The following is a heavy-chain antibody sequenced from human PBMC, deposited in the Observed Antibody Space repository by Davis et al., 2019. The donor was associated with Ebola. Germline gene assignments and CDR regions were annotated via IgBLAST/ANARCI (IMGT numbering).Heavy chain of an antibody. CDR1: GFTFSSNW. V-gene: IGHV3-74*01. J-gene: IGHJ6*04. CDR2: TNSDGSIT. Sequence: GESLKISCAASGFTFSSNWMHWVRQAPGKGLVWVSRTNSDGSITSYADSVKGRFTISRDNAKNSLYLQMNSLRVEDTALYHCAREGGNGLLVYYYFYGMDVWGKGTTVTVSS. D-gene: IGHD1-26*01. CDR3: AREGGNGLLVYYYFYGMDV.